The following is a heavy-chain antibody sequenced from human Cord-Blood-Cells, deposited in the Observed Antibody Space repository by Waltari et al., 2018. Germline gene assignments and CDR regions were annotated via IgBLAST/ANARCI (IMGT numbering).Heavy chain of an antibody. CDR2: INPNRGGT. J-gene: IGHJ4*02. Sequence: QAQLVQSGAEGQMPGVSVKVSCTSAGYTFTGYTIHWVRHAPGQGLEWMGWINPNRGGTNYAQKFQGRVTMTRDTSISTADMELSRLRSDDTAVYYCARGGEPNWGSFDCWGQGTLVTVSS. V-gene: IGHV1-2*02. CDR3: ARGGEPNWGSFDC. CDR1: GYTFTGYT. D-gene: IGHD7-27*01.